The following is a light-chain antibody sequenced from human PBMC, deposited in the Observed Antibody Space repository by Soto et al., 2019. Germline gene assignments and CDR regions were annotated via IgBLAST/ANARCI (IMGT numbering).Light chain of an antibody. CDR2: EVS. CDR3: SSYTSSSTPLYV. CDR1: NGEVGVYNY. V-gene: IGLV2-14*01. Sequence: QSVLTKPASVSGCPGQSITVSWAGGNGEVGVYNYVSWYQQHPGKAPKLVIYEVSNRPSGVSNRFSGSKSGNTASLTISGLQAEDEADYYCSSYTSSSTPLYVFGTGTKVTVL. J-gene: IGLJ1*01.